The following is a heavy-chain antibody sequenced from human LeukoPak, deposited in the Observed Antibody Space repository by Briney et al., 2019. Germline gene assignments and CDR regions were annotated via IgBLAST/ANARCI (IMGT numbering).Heavy chain of an antibody. CDR1: GYTFTGYY. D-gene: IGHD2-15*01. J-gene: IGHJ4*02. CDR2: MNPNSGNT. V-gene: IGHV1-8*02. CDR3: ARGDSGNLLKFDY. Sequence: ASVKVSCKASGYTFTGYYMHWVRQAPGQGLEWMGWMNPNSGNTGYAQKFQGRVTMTRNTSISTAYMELSSLRSEDTAVYYCARGDSGNLLKFDYWGQGTLVTVSS.